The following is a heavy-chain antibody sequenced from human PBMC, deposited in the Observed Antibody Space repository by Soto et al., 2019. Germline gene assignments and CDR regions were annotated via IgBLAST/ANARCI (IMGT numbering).Heavy chain of an antibody. CDR3: ARSSPQPNFYEGYFDY. D-gene: IGHD3-3*01. Sequence: GGSLTLSCAPSGFTFSSYHMHWARQAPGKGLEWVAVIWYDGSNKYYADSVKGRFTISRDNSKNTLYLQMKSLRAEDTAVYYCARSSPQPNFYEGYFDYWGQGTLVTVSS. V-gene: IGHV3-33*01. CDR1: GFTFSSYH. CDR2: IWYDGSNK. J-gene: IGHJ4*02.